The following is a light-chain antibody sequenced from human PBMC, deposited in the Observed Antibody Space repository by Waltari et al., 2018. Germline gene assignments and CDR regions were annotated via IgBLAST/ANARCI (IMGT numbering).Light chain of an antibody. CDR1: KLGDKY. V-gene: IGLV3-1*01. Sequence: SYELTQAPSVSVSPGQTASLTCSGDKLGDKYVSWYQQKPGQSPVLVIYEDTKRPSGIPERFSGSNSGDTATLTISGTQAMDEADYYCQAWDSTAVVFSGGTKLTVL. J-gene: IGLJ3*02. CDR3: QAWDSTAVV. CDR2: EDT.